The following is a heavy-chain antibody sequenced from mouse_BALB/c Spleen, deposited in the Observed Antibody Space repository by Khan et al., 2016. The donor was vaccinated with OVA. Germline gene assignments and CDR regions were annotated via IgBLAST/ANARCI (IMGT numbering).Heavy chain of an antibody. D-gene: IGHD1-1*01. CDR3: ARANCVGSSLYAMDY. CDR2: IGPGSGNT. CDR1: GYTFTSYW. J-gene: IGHJ4*01. V-gene: IGHV1S41*01. Sequence: DLVKPGASVKLSCKASGYTFTSYWINWIKQRPGQGLEWVGHIGPGSGNTYYNEIFKGKATLTVDTSSSTAYIQLSSLSSEDSAVYFCARANCVGSSLYAMDYWGQGTSVTVSS.